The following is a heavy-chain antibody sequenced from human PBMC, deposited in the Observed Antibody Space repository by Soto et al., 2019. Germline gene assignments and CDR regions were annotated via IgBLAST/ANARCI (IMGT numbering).Heavy chain of an antibody. Sequence: EVQLVESGGGLVQPGGSLRLSCAASGFTFNNYPMHWVRQAPGKGLEYVSAISGNGGSTYYANSMKGRFTISRDNFKNTLYLQMGSLRAEDTAVYYCARELRVGIEPGYFDYWGQGTLVTVSS. D-gene: IGHD2-21*01. V-gene: IGHV3-64*01. CDR2: ISGNGGST. CDR1: GFTFNNYP. CDR3: ARELRVGIEPGYFDY. J-gene: IGHJ4*02.